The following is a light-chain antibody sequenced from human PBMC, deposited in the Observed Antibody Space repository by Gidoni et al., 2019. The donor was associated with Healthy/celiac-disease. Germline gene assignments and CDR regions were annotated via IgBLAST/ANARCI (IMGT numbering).Light chain of an antibody. V-gene: IGLV3-27*01. CDR3: YSAADNNWV. CDR1: VLAKKY. Sequence: SYELTQPSSVSVSPGQTARITCSGDVLAKKYARWFQQKPGQAPVLVIYKDSERPSGIPERFSGSSSGTTVTLTISGAQVEPEADYYCYSAADNNWVFGGGTKLTVL. CDR2: KDS. J-gene: IGLJ3*02.